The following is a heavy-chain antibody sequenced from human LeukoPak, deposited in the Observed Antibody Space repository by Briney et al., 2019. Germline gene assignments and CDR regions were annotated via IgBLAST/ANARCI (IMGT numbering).Heavy chain of an antibody. D-gene: IGHD3-9*01. CDR2: INWNGGST. CDR1: GFTFDDYG. V-gene: IGHV3-20*04. J-gene: IGHJ4*02. Sequence: GGSLRLSCAASGFTFDDYGMSWVRQAPGQGLEWVSGINWNGGSTGYADSVKGRFTISRDNAKNSLYLQMNSLRAEDTALYYCARGHSEAYYDILTALIFFDYWGQGTLVTVSS. CDR3: ARGHSEAYYDILTALIFFDY.